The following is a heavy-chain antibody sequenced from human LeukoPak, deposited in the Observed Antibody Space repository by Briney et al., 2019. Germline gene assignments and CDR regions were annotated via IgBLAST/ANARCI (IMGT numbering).Heavy chain of an antibody. Sequence: GGSLRLSCAASGFTFSSYGMHWVRQAPGKGLEWVAHMKEDGSETYYVGSVKGRFTISRDNAKNSLYLQMNSLKVEDTAVYYCARVRPGAHFDSWGQGTLVTVSS. V-gene: IGHV3-7*03. CDR1: GFTFSSYG. D-gene: IGHD7-27*01. CDR2: MKEDGSET. J-gene: IGHJ4*02. CDR3: ARVRPGAHFDS.